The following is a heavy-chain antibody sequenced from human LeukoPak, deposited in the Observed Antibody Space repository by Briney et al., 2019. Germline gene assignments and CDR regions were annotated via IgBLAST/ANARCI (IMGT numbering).Heavy chain of an antibody. D-gene: IGHD2-2*01. V-gene: IGHV4-39*01. J-gene: IGHJ4*01. CDR2: FYYRGST. CDR3: AAGWGGPQLPDFFGY. CDR1: GGSISSSSHY. Sequence: PSETLSLTCTVSGGSISSSSHYRGWIRQPPGKGLEWIGSFYYRGSTYYNPSLKSRVTISVDTSKNQFSLKLSSVTAADTAVYYWAAGWGGPQLPDFFGYWGQGTLVNGSS.